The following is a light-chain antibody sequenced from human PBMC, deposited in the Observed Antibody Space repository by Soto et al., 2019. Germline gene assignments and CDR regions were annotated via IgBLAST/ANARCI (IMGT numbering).Light chain of an antibody. CDR1: SSDVGGSNY. CDR2: DVN. CDR3: SSYRSGSTLV. V-gene: IGLV2-14*01. J-gene: IGLJ2*01. Sequence: QSALTQPASVSGSPGQSITISCTGTSSDVGGSNYVSWYQQHPGKAPKLMIYDVNNRPSGISNRFSGSKSGNTASLTISGLQAEDEADYYCSSYRSGSTLVFGGGTKFTVL.